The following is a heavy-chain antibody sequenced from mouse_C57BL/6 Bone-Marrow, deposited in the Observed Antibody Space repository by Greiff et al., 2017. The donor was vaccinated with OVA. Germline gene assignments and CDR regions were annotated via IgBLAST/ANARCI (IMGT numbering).Heavy chain of an antibody. J-gene: IGHJ1*03. V-gene: IGHV1-77*01. CDR2: IGPGSGST. D-gene: IGHD1-1*01. CDR3: ARHYGSSPLYWYFDV. CDR1: GYTFTDYY. Sequence: VQVVESGAELVKPGASVKISCKASGYTFTDYYINWVKQRPGQGLEWIGKIGPGSGSTYYNEKFKGKATLTADKSSSTSYIQLSSLTSEDSAVYFCARHYGSSPLYWYFDVWGTGTTVTVSS.